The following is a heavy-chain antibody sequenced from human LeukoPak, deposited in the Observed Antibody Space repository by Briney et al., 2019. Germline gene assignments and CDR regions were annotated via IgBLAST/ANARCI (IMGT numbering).Heavy chain of an antibody. V-gene: IGHV4-61*05. CDR3: ARKMVLPYSNYAFDI. D-gene: IGHD6-13*01. J-gene: IGHJ3*02. CDR1: GGSISSSSYY. Sequence: PSETLSLTCTVSGGSISSSSYYWGWIRQPPGKGLEWIGYIFYSGSTNYNPSLKSRVTISVDTSKNQFSLKLSSVTAADTAVYYCARKMVLPYSNYAFDIWGQGTMVTVSS. CDR2: IFYSGST.